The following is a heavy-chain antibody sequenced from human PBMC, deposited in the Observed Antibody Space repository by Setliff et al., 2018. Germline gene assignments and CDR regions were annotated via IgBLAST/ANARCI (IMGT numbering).Heavy chain of an antibody. J-gene: IGHJ6*03. D-gene: IGHD6-19*01. CDR1: GGSISSYY. V-gene: IGHV4-4*07. CDR3: AREQWLDPPGYYYMDV. CDR2: IYTSGST. Sequence: PSETLSLTCTVSGGSISSYYWGWIRQPAGKGLEWIGRIYTSGSTNDNPSLKSRVTMSIDTSKNQFSLKLNSVTAADMAVYYCAREQWLDPPGYYYMDVWAKGTTVTVS.